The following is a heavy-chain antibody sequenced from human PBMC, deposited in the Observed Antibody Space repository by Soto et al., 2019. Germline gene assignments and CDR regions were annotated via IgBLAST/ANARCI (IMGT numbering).Heavy chain of an antibody. Sequence: GASVKVSCTASGYTFTSYGISWVRQAPGQGLEWMGWISAYNGNTNYAQKLQGRVTMTTDTSTSTAYTELRSLRSDDTAVYYCARDWAYDSSGYYYLFQAFDIWGQGTMVTVSS. CDR3: ARDWAYDSSGYYYLFQAFDI. CDR1: GYTFTSYG. CDR2: ISAYNGNT. V-gene: IGHV1-18*01. J-gene: IGHJ3*02. D-gene: IGHD3-22*01.